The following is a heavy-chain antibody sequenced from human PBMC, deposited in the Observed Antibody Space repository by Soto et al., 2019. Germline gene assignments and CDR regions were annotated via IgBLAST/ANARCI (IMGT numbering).Heavy chain of an antibody. CDR3: ARQPAAMGPLN. J-gene: IGHJ4*02. CDR2: IYYSGST. CDR1: GGSISSYY. V-gene: IGHV4-59*08. Sequence: SETLSLTCTVSGGSISSYYWSWIRQPPGKGLEWIGYIYYSGSTNYNPSLKSRVTISVDTSKNQFSLKLSSVTAADTAVYYCARQPAAMGPLNWGQGTLVTVSS. D-gene: IGHD2-2*01.